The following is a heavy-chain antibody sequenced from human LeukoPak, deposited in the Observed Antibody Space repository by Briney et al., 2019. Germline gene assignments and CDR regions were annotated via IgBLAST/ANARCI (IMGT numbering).Heavy chain of an antibody. Sequence: GGSLRLSCAASGFTFSSYAMHWVRQAPGKGLEWVAVISYDGSNKYYADSVKGRFTISRDNSKNTLYLQMNSLRAEDTAVHYCARDLAYDSSGYYYVGPDYWGQGTLVTVSS. CDR1: GFTFSSYA. CDR2: ISYDGSNK. J-gene: IGHJ4*02. D-gene: IGHD3-22*01. CDR3: ARDLAYDSSGYYYVGPDY. V-gene: IGHV3-30-3*01.